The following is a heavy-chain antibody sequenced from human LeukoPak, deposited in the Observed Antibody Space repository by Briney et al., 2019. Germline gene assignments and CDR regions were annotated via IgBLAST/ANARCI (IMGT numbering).Heavy chain of an antibody. V-gene: IGHV4-39*01. CDR1: GGSISSSGYY. CDR3: ARQVGEYYYYGMDV. J-gene: IGHJ6*02. CDR2: IYYSGST. D-gene: IGHD1-26*01. Sequence: PSETLSLTCTVSGGSISSSGYYWGWIRQPPGKGLERIGSIYYSGSTYYNPSLKSRVTISVDTSKNQFSLKLSSVTAADTAVYYCARQVGEYYYYGMDVWGQGTTVTVSS.